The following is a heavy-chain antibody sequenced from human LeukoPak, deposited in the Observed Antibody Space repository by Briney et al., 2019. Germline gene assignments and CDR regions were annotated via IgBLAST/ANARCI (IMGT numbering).Heavy chain of an antibody. J-gene: IGHJ4*02. CDR3: ARLDEAFDN. Sequence: GGSLRLSCAASGFTFSRYWMTWFRQAPGKGLEWVANIKEDGGEKYYVASVRGRFTISRDNAKSSLYLQMNSLRAEDTAVYYCARLDEAFDNWGQGTLVTVSS. D-gene: IGHD5-24*01. V-gene: IGHV3-7*01. CDR2: IKEDGGEK. CDR1: GFTFSRYW.